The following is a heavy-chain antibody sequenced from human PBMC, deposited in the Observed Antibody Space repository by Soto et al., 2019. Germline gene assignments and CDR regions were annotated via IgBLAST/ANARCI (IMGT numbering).Heavy chain of an antibody. CDR2: IYYSGST. V-gene: IGHV4-61*08. CDR1: GGSISSGGYY. D-gene: IGHD3-22*01. J-gene: IGHJ4*02. Sequence: SETLSLTCTVSGGSISSGGYYWSWIRQHPGKGLEWIGYIYYSGSTNYNPSLKSRVTISVDTSKSQFSLKLRSVTAADTAVYYCARDEDSGYYYYDYWGQGTPVTVSS. CDR3: ARDEDSGYYYYDY.